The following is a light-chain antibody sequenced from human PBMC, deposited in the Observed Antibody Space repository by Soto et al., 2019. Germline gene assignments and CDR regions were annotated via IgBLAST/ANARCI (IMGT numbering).Light chain of an antibody. J-gene: IGKJ4*01. V-gene: IGKV1-12*01. CDR1: QDIKSW. CDR2: TAS. CDR3: QQGKSFPLT. Sequence: DIQMTQSPSTLSASVGDRVTITCRASQDIKSWLAWYQQKPGLAPNLVIYTASSLQRGVPSRFSGSASGTDFTLTISSLQPEDVATYYCQQGKSFPLTFGGGTKVDIK.